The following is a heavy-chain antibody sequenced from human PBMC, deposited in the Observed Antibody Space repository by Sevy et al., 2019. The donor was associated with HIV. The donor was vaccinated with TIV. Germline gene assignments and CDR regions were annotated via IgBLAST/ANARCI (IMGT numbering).Heavy chain of an antibody. CDR2: LSFGCGKI. V-gene: IGHV3-23*01. CDR1: GLAFYDYS. D-gene: IGHD2-8*01. J-gene: IGHJ4*02. CDR3: AREGCTRPHDY. Sequence: GGSLRLSCAASGLAFYDYSMSWIRQAPGKGLEWVATLSFGCGKINYADSVKGRFTISRDNSKNSFYLQMDNLIVEDTALDYCAREGCTRPHDYWGQGTRVTVSS.